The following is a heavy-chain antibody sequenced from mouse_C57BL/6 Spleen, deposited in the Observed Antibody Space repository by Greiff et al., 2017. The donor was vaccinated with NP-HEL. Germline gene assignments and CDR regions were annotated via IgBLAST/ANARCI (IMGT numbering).Heavy chain of an antibody. V-gene: IGHV1-7*01. CDR2: INPSSGYT. Sequence: QVQLQQSGAELAKPGASVKLSCKASGYTFTSYWMHWVKQRPGQGLEWIGYINPSSGYTKYNQKFKDKATLTADKSSSTAYMQLSSLTYEDSAVYDCARGVTTVVRHYYAMDYWGQGTSVTVSS. CDR3: ARGVTTVVRHYYAMDY. J-gene: IGHJ4*01. D-gene: IGHD1-1*01. CDR1: GYTFTSYW.